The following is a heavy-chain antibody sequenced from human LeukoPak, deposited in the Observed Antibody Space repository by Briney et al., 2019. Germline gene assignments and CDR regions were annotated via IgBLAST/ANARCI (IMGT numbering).Heavy chain of an antibody. D-gene: IGHD3-22*01. CDR2: ISSSGSYI. V-gene: IGHV3-21*01. CDR1: GFTFSSYS. CDR3: ARVHIRSSGYGDD. Sequence: GGSLRLSCAASGFTFSSYSMNSVRQAPGKGLEWVSSISSSGSYIYYADSVKGRFTISRDNAKNSLYLQMNSLRAEDKAVYYCARVHIRSSGYGDDWGQGTLVTVPS. J-gene: IGHJ4*02.